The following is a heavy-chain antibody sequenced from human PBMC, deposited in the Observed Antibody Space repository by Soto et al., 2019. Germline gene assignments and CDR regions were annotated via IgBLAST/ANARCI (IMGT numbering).Heavy chain of an antibody. Sequence: ASVKVSCKASGYTFTSYAMHWVRQAPGQGLEWMGWINPNSGGTNYAQKFQGWVTMTRDTSISTAYMELSRLRSDDTAVYYCARMGKYYDSSGYYLYYFDYWGQGTLVTVSS. CDR1: GYTFTSYA. J-gene: IGHJ4*02. CDR3: ARMGKYYDSSGYYLYYFDY. V-gene: IGHV1-2*04. D-gene: IGHD3-22*01. CDR2: INPNSGGT.